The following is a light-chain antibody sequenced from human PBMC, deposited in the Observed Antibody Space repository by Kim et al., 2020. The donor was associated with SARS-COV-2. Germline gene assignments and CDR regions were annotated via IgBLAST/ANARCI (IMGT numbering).Light chain of an antibody. V-gene: IGKV1-5*03. CDR3: QQYNSYSYS. CDR2: KAS. J-gene: IGKJ2*03. CDR1: QSISSW. Sequence: SASVGDSVTITRRASQSISSWLAWYQQKPGNAHKLLIYKASSFESGVPSRFSGTGSETEFTLTISSLQPDDFATYYCQQYNSYSYSFGQGTKLEI.